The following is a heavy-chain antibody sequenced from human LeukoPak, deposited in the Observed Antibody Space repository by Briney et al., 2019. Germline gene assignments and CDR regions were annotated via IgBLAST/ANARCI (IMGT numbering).Heavy chain of an antibody. D-gene: IGHD3-10*01. V-gene: IGHV3-7*04. CDR1: GFNFKAYA. CDR2: IKHDGSEA. Sequence: GGSLRLSCVASGFNFKAYAMSWVRQAPGKGLQWVANIKHDGSEAHYVDSVKGRSTISRDNAKSSLSLQMNSLNVDDTGVYFCTRDALFGSGRTHLDFWSQGTLVSVSS. CDR3: TRDALFGSGRTHLDF. J-gene: IGHJ4*02.